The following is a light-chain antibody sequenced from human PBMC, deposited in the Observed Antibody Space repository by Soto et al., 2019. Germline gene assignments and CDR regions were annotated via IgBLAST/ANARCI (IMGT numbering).Light chain of an antibody. J-gene: IGLJ2*01. CDR1: SSNTGAGYD. CDR2: DNI. V-gene: IGLV1-40*01. CDR3: QSYDTSLGVV. Sequence: QSVLTQPPSVSGAPGQRVTISCTGSSSNTGAGYDVNWYQHLPGTAPKLLIYDNISRPSGVPDRFSGSESGTTASLAITGLQAEDEADYYCQSYDTSLGVVFGGGTKLTVL.